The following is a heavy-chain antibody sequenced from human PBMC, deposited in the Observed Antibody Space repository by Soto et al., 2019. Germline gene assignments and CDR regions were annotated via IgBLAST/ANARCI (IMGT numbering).Heavy chain of an antibody. V-gene: IGHV4-34*01. D-gene: IGHD3-9*01. Sequence: PSETLSLTCAVYGGSFSGYYWSWIRQPPGKGLEWIGEINHSGSTNYNPSLKSRVTISVDTSKNQFSLKLSSVTAADTAVYYCARGRNYILTGYYAYWGQGTLVTVSA. CDR2: INHSGST. CDR3: ARGRNYILTGYYAY. J-gene: IGHJ4*02. CDR1: GGSFSGYY.